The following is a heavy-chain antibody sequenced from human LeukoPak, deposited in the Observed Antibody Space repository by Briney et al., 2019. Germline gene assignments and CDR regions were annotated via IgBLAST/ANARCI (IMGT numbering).Heavy chain of an antibody. Sequence: GGSLRLSCAASGVTFTGYAINWGRQAPGKGLGWVSGISGSGGSTYYADSVKGRFSISRDNSKNTLYLQLNSLRVEDTAEYYCAKAHGGSYHSGIDWGQGTLVIVSS. J-gene: IGHJ4*02. CDR1: GVTFTGYA. D-gene: IGHD1-26*01. CDR2: ISGSGGST. V-gene: IGHV3-23*01. CDR3: AKAHGGSYHSGID.